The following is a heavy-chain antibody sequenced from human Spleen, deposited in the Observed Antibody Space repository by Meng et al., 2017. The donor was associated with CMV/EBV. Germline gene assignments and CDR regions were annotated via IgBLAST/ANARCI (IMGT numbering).Heavy chain of an antibody. CDR3: AKVGHDFWSGYYDY. CDR1: GGTFSTYA. Sequence: SVKVSCKVSGGTFSTYAISWVRQAPGQGLEWMGGIIPIFGTANYAQKFQGRVTITTDESTSTAYMELSSLRSEDTAVYYCAKVGHDFWSGYYDYWGQGTLVTVSS. CDR2: IIPIFGTA. J-gene: IGHJ4*02. D-gene: IGHD3-3*01. V-gene: IGHV1-69*05.